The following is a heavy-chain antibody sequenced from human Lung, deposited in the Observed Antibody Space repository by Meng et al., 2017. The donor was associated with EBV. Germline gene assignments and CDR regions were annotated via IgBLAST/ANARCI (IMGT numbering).Heavy chain of an antibody. D-gene: IGHD1-14*01. J-gene: IGHJ4*02. CDR3: ARGRRNEPLFDY. Sequence: QGQLVQSGAEVKKPGASVKVSCKASGYTFTNYAMHWVRQAPGQRLEWMGWINAGNGNTKYSQKFQGRVTITRDTSASTAYMELSSLRSEDTAVYYCARGRRNEPLFDYWGQGTLVTVSS. CDR2: INAGNGNT. V-gene: IGHV1-3*01. CDR1: GYTFTNYA.